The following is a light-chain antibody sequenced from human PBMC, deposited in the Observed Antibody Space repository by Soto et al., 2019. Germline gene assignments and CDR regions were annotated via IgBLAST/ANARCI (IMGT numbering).Light chain of an antibody. V-gene: IGKV2-40*01. J-gene: IGKJ5*01. CDR2: TLY. Sequence: DIVMTQTPLSLPVTPGEPASISCRSSHSLLDSDDGNTYLDWYLQKPGQSPQLHIYTLYYRASGGLDRFSGSGSGTDFTLKISRVEAEDVGVYYGMQRREFPAITFGQGTRLEIK. CDR3: MQRREFPAIT. CDR1: HSLLDSDDGNTY.